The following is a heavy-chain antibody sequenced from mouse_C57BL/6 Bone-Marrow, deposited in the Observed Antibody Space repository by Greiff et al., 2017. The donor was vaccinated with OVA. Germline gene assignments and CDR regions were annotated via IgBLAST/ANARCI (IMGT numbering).Heavy chain of an antibody. D-gene: IGHD2-1*01. CDR1: GFNIKDTY. Sequence: VQLQQSVAELVRPGASVKLSCTASGFNIKDTYMHWVKQRPEQGLEWIGRIDPANGDTKYAPKFKGKATITADTSSNTAYLQLSSLTSEDTAIYYCARAVYYGRPLGYFDDWGTGTTVTVSA. J-gene: IGHJ1*03. CDR2: IDPANGDT. CDR3: ARAVYYGRPLGYFDD. V-gene: IGHV14-3*01.